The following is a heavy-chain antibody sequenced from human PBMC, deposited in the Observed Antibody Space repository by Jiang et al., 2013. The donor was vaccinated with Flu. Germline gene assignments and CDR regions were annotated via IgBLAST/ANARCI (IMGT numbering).Heavy chain of an antibody. V-gene: IGHV1-2*02. D-gene: IGHD5-18*01. CDR1: GFIFSTYA. J-gene: IGHJ4*02. Sequence: GAEVKKPGASVKVSCKTSGFIFSTYAITWVRQAPGQGLEWMGWIKIRTGETNYGQRFQDRVTLTRDTSINTAYMELSGLTSADTAVYYCARDPDTPMPIDFWGQGTLVTVSS. CDR2: IKIRTGET. CDR3: ARDPDTPMPIDF.